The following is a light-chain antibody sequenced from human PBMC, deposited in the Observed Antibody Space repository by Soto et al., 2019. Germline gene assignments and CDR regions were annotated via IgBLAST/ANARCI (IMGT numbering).Light chain of an antibody. J-gene: IGKJ1*01. CDR2: GAS. CDR1: QNVSTNF. CDR3: QQYGRTSWT. Sequence: EIALTQSPGTLSLSPGEGATISSRASQNVSTNFFAWYQQKTGQAPRLLIYGASARATGIPDRFSGSGSGTDFTLTISRLEPEDFAVYYCQQYGRTSWTFGQGTKVDIK. V-gene: IGKV3-20*01.